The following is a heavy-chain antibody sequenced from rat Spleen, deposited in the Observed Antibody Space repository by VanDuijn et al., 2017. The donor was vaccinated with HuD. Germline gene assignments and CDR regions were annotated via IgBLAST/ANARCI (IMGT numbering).Heavy chain of an antibody. J-gene: IGHJ3*01. CDR1: GFTFSNYY. CDR3: ASAEFGGVWCAY. D-gene: IGHD4-3*01. CDR2: ISTGGGNT. V-gene: IGHV5-25*01. Sequence: EVQLVESGGGLVQPGRSMKLSCAASGFTFSNYYMAWVRQAPTKGLEWVASISTGGGNTYYRDSVKGRFTISRDNAKSTLYLQMDSLRSEDTATYYCASAEFGGVWCAYWGQGTLVTVSS.